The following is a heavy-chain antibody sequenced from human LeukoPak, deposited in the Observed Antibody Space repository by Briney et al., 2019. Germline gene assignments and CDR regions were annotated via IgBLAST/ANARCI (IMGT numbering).Heavy chain of an antibody. CDR1: GFTLSSSW. CDR3: ASTARQSYFDY. Sequence: AGSLRLSSAASGFTLSSSWMHWVRQAPRKGLVWVSRIHNDGGDTNYAHSVKGRFTISRDNAKNMLYLQMNSLRDEDTAVYYCASTARQSYFDYWGQGILVTVSS. J-gene: IGHJ4*02. V-gene: IGHV3-74*01. CDR2: IHNDGGDT.